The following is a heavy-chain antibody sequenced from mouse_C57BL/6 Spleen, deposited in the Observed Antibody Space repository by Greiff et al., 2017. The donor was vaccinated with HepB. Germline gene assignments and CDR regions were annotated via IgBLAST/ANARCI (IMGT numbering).Heavy chain of an antibody. CDR2: IDPSDSYT. Sequence: VQLQQPGAELVMPGASVKLSCKASGYTFTSYWMHWVKQRPGQGLEWIGEIDPSDSYTNYNQKFKGKSTLTVDKSSSTAYMQLSSLTSEDSAVYYCARWGTTVVANDYWGQGTTLTVSS. J-gene: IGHJ2*01. D-gene: IGHD1-1*01. CDR3: ARWGTTVVANDY. V-gene: IGHV1-69*01. CDR1: GYTFTSYW.